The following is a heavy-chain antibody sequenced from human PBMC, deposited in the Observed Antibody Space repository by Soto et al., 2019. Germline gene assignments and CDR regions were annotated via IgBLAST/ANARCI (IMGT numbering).Heavy chain of an antibody. J-gene: IGHJ5*02. V-gene: IGHV3-23*01. CDR3: AKGGRNTGYSYHKFDP. CDR1: GFTFTDYA. D-gene: IGHD3-22*01. Sequence: HPGGSLRLSCAASGFTFTDYAMSWVRQAPGKGLEWVSAISGVSTYYADSVKGRFTISRDNSKNTLYLQMNSLRVEDTAVYYCAKGGRNTGYSYHKFDPWGQGTLVTVSS. CDR2: ISGVST.